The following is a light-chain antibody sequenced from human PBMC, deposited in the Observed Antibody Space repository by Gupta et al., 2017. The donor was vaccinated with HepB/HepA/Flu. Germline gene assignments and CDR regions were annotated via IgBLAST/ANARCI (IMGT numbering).Light chain of an antibody. Sequence: DIQMTQSPPSLSASVGDRVTITCRSSQSISNNLNWYQQKPGKAPKLLIYAASSLQGGVPSRFSGSGXGTXFTFIIXRLQPEDFATYYCQQSDSIPCTFGXATKLQIK. CDR2: AAS. CDR1: QSISNN. V-gene: IGKV1-39*01. CDR3: QQSDSIPCT. J-gene: IGKJ2*02.